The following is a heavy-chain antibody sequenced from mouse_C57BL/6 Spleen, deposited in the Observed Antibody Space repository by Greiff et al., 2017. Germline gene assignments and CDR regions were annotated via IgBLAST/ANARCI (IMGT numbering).Heavy chain of an antibody. D-gene: IGHD2-3*01. J-gene: IGHJ2*01. CDR3: ARDRGDGDYFDY. CDR2: ISDGGSYT. CDR1: AFTFSSYA. V-gene: IGHV5-4*01. Sequence: EVHLVESGGGLVKPGGSLKLSCAASAFTFSSYAMSWVRQTPEKRLAWVATISDGGSYTYYPDNVKGRFTLSRDNAKNNLYLQMSHLKSEDTAMYYCARDRGDGDYFDYWGQGTTRTVSS.